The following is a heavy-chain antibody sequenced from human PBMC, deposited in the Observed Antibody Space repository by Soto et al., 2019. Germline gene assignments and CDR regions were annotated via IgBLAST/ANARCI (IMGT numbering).Heavy chain of an antibody. CDR3: AKLKIWNTAMDHFDY. D-gene: IGHD5-18*01. J-gene: IGHJ4*02. V-gene: IGHV3-23*01. Sequence: EVQLLESGGGLVQPGGSLRLSCAASGFTFSSSAMSWVRQAPGKGLEWVSTIIDSGGSTYYADSVKGRFTISRDNSKNTLYLQMNSLRAEDTAVYYCAKLKIWNTAMDHFDYWGQGTLVTVSS. CDR2: IIDSGGST. CDR1: GFTFSSSA.